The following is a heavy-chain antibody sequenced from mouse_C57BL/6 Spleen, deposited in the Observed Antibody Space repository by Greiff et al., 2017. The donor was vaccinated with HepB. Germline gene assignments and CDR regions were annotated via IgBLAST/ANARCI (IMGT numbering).Heavy chain of an antibody. J-gene: IGHJ2*01. Sequence: VQLQQSGAELVRPGTSVKMSCKASGYTFTNYWIGWAKQRPGHGLEWIGDIYPGGGYTNYNEKFKGKATLTADKSSSTAYMQFSSLTSEDSAIYYCARSGPNYYGSSYSYYFDYWGQGTTLTVSS. CDR2: IYPGGGYT. CDR1: GYTFTNYW. D-gene: IGHD1-1*01. V-gene: IGHV1-63*01. CDR3: ARSGPNYYGSSYSYYFDY.